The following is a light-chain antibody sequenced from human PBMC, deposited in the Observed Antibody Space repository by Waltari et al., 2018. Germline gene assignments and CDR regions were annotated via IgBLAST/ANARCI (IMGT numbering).Light chain of an antibody. CDR2: DAS. Sequence: EIMLTQSPATLSLSPGERATLSCRASQSVSRYLAWYQQKPGQAPRLLIYDASNRAPGIPARFSGSGSGTDFTLTISSLEPEDFAVYYCQHRSNWPPLTFGGGTKVEIK. J-gene: IGKJ4*01. CDR1: QSVSRY. CDR3: QHRSNWPPLT. V-gene: IGKV3-11*01.